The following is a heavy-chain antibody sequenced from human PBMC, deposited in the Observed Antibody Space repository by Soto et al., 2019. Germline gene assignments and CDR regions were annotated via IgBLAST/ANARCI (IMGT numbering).Heavy chain of an antibody. Sequence: GGSLRLSCAASGFTFSSYGMHWVRQAPDKGLEWVAVISYDGSNKYYADSVKGRFTISRDNSKNTLYLQMNSLRAEDTAVYYCAKDGSSSYYYYGMDVWGQGTTVTVSS. V-gene: IGHV3-30*18. CDR2: ISYDGSNK. CDR3: AKDGSSSYYYYGMDV. D-gene: IGHD6-6*01. J-gene: IGHJ6*02. CDR1: GFTFSSYG.